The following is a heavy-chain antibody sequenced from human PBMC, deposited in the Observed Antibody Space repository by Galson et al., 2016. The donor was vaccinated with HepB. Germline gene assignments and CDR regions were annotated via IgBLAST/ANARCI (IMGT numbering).Heavy chain of an antibody. V-gene: IGHV3-48*02. J-gene: IGHJ4*02. CDR2: ISSSSSTI. CDR1: GFTFNSYN. CDR3: ARDSSGYYSYLDY. D-gene: IGHD3-22*01. Sequence: SLRLSCAASGFTFNSYNMNWVRQAPGKGLEWVSYISSSSSTIYYADSVKGRFTISRDNANNSLYLQMNSLRDEDTAVYYCARDSSGYYSYLDYWGQGTLVTVSS.